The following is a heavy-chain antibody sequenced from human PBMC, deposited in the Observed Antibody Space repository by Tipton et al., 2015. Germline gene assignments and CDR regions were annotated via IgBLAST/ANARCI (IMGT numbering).Heavy chain of an antibody. CDR3: ARDWATACPIGLCQLFDS. V-gene: IGHV4-31*03. J-gene: IGHJ4*02. D-gene: IGHD2-2*01. CDR1: GVSVSSGGAH. Sequence: TLSLTCTVSGVSVSSGGAHWTWIRQHPGKGLEWIGYISYNGDTYYSPSLKGRITLATDTSKNQFSLNLTSVTAADTAVYYCARDWATACPIGLCQLFDSWGRGTLVTVSS. CDR2: ISYNGDT.